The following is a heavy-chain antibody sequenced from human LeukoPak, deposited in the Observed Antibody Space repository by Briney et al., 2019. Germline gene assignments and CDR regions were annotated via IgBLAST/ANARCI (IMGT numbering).Heavy chain of an antibody. CDR1: GGSFSGYY. D-gene: IGHD3-22*01. Sequence: SETLSLTCAVYGGSFSGYYWSWIRQPPGKGLEWIGEINHSGSTNYNPSLKSRVTISVDTSKNQFSLKLSSVTAADTAVYYCARGGYDSSGYFNYYYGMDVWGQGTTVTVSS. J-gene: IGHJ6*02. V-gene: IGHV4-34*01. CDR3: ARGGYDSSGYFNYYYGMDV. CDR2: INHSGST.